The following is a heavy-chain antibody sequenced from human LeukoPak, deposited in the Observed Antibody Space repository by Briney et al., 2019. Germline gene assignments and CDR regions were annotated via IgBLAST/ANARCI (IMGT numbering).Heavy chain of an antibody. CDR3: AKVRGTPYCTNGVCSPYYYYGMDV. D-gene: IGHD2-8*01. CDR2: INSGGGRT. J-gene: IGHJ6*02. Sequence: GGSLRLSCAASGFTFISSAMSWVRQASGKGLEWVSAINSGGGRTYYTDSVKGRFTISRDNSKNMLYLQMNSLRAEDTAVFYCAKVRGTPYCTNGVCSPYYYYGMDVWGQGTTVTVSS. CDR1: GFTFISSA. V-gene: IGHV3-23*01.